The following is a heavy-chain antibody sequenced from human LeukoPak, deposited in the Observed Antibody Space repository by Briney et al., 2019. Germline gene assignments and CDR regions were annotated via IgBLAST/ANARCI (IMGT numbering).Heavy chain of an antibody. D-gene: IGHD6-19*01. CDR3: ARAQGSGWHRFHWFDP. CDR1: GGSFSGYY. Sequence: SENLSLTGAVYGGSFSGYYWSWLRQPPGKGLEWSGEINHSGSTNYNPSLKSRVTITVDTSKNQFSLKLSSVTAADTAVYYCARAQGSGWHRFHWFDPWGQGTLVTVSS. CDR2: INHSGST. J-gene: IGHJ5*02. V-gene: IGHV4-34*01.